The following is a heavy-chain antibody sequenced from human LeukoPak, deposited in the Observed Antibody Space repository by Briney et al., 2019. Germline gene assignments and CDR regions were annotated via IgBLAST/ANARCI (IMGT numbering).Heavy chain of an antibody. CDR2: INPSGGST. CDR1: GYTFTSYY. Sequence: ASVKVSCKASGYTFTSYYMHWVRQAPGQGLELMGIINPSGGSTSYAQKFQGRVTMTRDTSTSTVYMELSSLRSEDTAVYYCAREGTGVYYYDSSGLFDYWGQGTLVTVSS. V-gene: IGHV1-46*01. J-gene: IGHJ4*02. D-gene: IGHD3-22*01. CDR3: AREGTGVYYYDSSGLFDY.